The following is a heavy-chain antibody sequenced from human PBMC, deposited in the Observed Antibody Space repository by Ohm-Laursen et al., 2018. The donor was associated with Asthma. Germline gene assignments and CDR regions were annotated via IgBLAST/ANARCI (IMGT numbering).Heavy chain of an antibody. Sequence: LSLTCAASGFTFSRSYMTWVRQAPGKGLESVAKIKPDGSEKYYVDSVKGRFTISRDNAKNSLYLQMNSLRPEDTALYYCARIGPEWELPGREYSLHHWGQGTQVTVSS. CDR2: IKPDGSEK. J-gene: IGHJ1*01. CDR1: GFTFSRSY. V-gene: IGHV3-7*01. D-gene: IGHD1-26*01. CDR3: ARIGPEWELPGREYSLHH.